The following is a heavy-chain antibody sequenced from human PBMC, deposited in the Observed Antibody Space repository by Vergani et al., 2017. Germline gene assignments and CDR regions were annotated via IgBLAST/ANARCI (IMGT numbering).Heavy chain of an antibody. V-gene: IGHV3-7*01. Sequence: EVQLVESGGGLVQPGGSLRLSCAASGFTFSSYWMSWVRQAPGKGLEWVANIKQDGSEKYYVDSVKGRFTISRDNAKNSLYLQMNSLRAEDTAVYYWAREDSNPFFGYWGQGTLVTVSS. D-gene: IGHD4-11*01. J-gene: IGHJ4*02. CDR1: GFTFSSYW. CDR2: IKQDGSEK. CDR3: AREDSNPFFGY.